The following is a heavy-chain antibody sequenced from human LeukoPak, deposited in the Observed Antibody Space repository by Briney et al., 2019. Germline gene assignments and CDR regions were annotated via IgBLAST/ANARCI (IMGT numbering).Heavy chain of an antibody. CDR1: GFAFSSYS. CDR3: ARVVGGWYSYYYYYMDV. V-gene: IGHV3-21*04. Sequence: GGSLRLSCAAYGFAFSSYSMNWVRQAPGKGLEWVSFISTSSSYIYYADSVKGRFTISRDNAKNSLYLQMNSLRAEDTALYYCARVVGGWYSYYYYYMDVWGKGTTVTVSS. D-gene: IGHD6-19*01. J-gene: IGHJ6*03. CDR2: ISTSSSYI.